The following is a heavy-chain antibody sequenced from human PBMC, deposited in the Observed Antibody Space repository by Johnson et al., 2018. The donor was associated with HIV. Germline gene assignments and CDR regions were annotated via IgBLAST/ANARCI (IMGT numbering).Heavy chain of an antibody. J-gene: IGHJ3*02. Sequence: QVQLVESGGGVVQPGRSLRLSCAASGFTFSSYGMHWVRQAPGKGLEWVAVISYDGSNKYYADSVKGRFTISRDNSNNTLYLQMNSLRVEDTALYLCARPQGTGDAFDIWGQGTMVTVSS. V-gene: IGHV3-30*03. CDR2: ISYDGSNK. CDR3: ARPQGTGDAFDI. CDR1: GFTFSSYG. D-gene: IGHD1-1*01.